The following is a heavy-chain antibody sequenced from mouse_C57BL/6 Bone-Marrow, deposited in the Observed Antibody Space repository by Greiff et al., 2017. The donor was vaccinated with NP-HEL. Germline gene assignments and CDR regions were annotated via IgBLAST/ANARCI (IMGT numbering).Heavy chain of an antibody. Sequence: QVQLQQSGPELVKPGASVKISCKASGYAFSSSWMNWVKQRPGKGLEWIGRIYPGDGDTNYNGKFKGKATLTADKSSSTAYMQLSSLTSEDSAVYFCAREGIYDGSNACAYWGQGTLVTVSA. CDR1: GYAFSSSW. CDR2: IYPGDGDT. D-gene: IGHD2-3*01. CDR3: AREGIYDGSNACAY. J-gene: IGHJ3*01. V-gene: IGHV1-82*01.